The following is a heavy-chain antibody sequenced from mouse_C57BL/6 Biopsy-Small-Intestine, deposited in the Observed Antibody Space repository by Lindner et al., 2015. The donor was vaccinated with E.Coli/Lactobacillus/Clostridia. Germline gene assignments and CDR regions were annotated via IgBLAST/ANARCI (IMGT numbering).Heavy chain of an antibody. CDR2: INPNSGDT. Sequence: SVKVSCKTSGYSFTNYGITWVRQAPGQGLEWMGWINPNSGDTKYAQKFQGRVTMTRDTSINTLYMELSSLTSDDTAVYYCAREKYNSLKNFEYWGQGTLVTVSS. J-gene: IGHJ2*01. CDR3: AREKYNSLKNFEY. CDR1: GYSFTNYG. V-gene: IGHV1-7*01. D-gene: IGHD1-3*01.